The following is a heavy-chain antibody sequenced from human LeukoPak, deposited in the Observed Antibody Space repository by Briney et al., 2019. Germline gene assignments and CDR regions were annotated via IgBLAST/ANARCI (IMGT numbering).Heavy chain of an antibody. V-gene: IGHV1-2*02. D-gene: IGHD3-22*01. CDR1: GYTFTGYY. CDR2: INPSTGGT. CDR3: ARDPAIYYESDYYFDN. Sequence: GASVKVSCKASGYTFTGYYMHWVRQAPGQGLEWTGWINPSTGGTNYAQKFQGRVTMTRDTSITTAYMELTSLRSDDTAVYYCARDPAIYYESDYYFDNWGQGTLVTVSS. J-gene: IGHJ4*02.